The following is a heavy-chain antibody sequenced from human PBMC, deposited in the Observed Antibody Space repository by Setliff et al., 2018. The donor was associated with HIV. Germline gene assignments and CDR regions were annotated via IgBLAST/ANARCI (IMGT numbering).Heavy chain of an antibody. D-gene: IGHD1-26*01. CDR3: ARAGMGALRSLFDY. CDR1: GVTISSHF. V-gene: IGHV4-4*07. Sequence: PSETLSLTCSVSGVTISSHFWTWIRQPAGKGLEWIGRAYTGGSTNYNPSLKSRVSMSVDTSKNQFYLHLSSVTAADTAIYYCARAGMGALRSLFDYWGQGTLVTVSS. J-gene: IGHJ4*02. CDR2: AYTGGST.